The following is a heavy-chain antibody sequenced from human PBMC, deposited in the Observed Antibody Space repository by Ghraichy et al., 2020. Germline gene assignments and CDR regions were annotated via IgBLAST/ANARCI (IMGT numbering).Heavy chain of an antibody. CDR3: AREPLEAQTKTFDC. Sequence: GESLRLSCAASGFTFNRYWMSWVRQAPGKGLEWVANIKRDGSETNYVDSVKGRFTLSRDNARNSLSLQMNSLRAEDTAVYYCAREPLEAQTKTFDCWGQGTLVTVSP. J-gene: IGHJ4*02. CDR1: GFTFNRYW. CDR2: IKRDGSET. V-gene: IGHV3-7*01.